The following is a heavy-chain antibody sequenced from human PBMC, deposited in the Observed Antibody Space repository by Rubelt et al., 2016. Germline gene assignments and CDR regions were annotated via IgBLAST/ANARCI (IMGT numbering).Heavy chain of an antibody. D-gene: IGHD6-19*01. CDR3: AREIAVAGFFASGWY. Sequence: MHWVRQAPGQGLEWMGWINAGNGNTKYSQKFQGRVTITRDTSASTAYMELSSLRSEDTAVYYCAREIAVAGFFASGWYWGQGTLVTVSS. J-gene: IGHJ4*02. CDR2: INAGNGNT. V-gene: IGHV1-3*01.